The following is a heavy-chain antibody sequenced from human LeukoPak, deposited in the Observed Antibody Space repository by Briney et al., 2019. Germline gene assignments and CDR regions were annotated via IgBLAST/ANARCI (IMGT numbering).Heavy chain of an antibody. CDR3: ASTYGSGSYPTLL. Sequence: SQTLSLTCTVSGGSISSGGYYWSWIRQHPGKGLEWIGYIYYSGGTYYNPSLKSRVTISVDTSKNQFSLKLSSVTAADTAVYYCASTYGSGSYPTLLWGQGTLVTVSS. CDR2: IYYSGGT. J-gene: IGHJ4*02. V-gene: IGHV4-31*03. D-gene: IGHD3-10*01. CDR1: GGSISSGGYY.